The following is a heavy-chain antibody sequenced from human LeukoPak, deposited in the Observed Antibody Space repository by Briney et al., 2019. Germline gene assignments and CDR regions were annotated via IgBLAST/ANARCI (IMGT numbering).Heavy chain of an antibody. CDR1: GGSTGTYS. V-gene: IGHV4-59*01. Sequence: PPETLSPARSVSGGSTGTYSGTWIWQPPGKGLEWIGYIDYSETTSYNPSLKSRVTISLDTSRNQFSLKLSSVTAADTAVYYCARGRRPSGQHDALDVWGPGTMVTVSS. J-gene: IGHJ3*01. D-gene: IGHD6-25*01. CDR2: IDYSETT. CDR3: ARGRRPSGQHDALDV.